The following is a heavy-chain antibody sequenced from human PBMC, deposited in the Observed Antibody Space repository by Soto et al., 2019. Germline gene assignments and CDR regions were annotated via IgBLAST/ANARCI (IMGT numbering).Heavy chain of an antibody. CDR2: ISQSGTT. D-gene: IGHD2-15*01. V-gene: IGHV4-4*02. CDR1: GASISSDNR. J-gene: IGHJ6*02. Sequence: SETLSLTCAVSGASISSDNRWTWVRQPPGEGPEWIGEISQSGTTKYNPSLASRVTISVDKSKNQFSLRLTSMTAADTAVYYCAXKVPAALRLYYFFGLDVWGQGTTVTVSS. CDR3: AXKVPAALRLYYFFGLDV.